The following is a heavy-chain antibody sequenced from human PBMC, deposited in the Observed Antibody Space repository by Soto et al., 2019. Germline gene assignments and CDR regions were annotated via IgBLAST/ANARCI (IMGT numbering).Heavy chain of an antibody. CDR2: ISNSFSDGNT. V-gene: IGHV3-23*01. Sequence: EVQLLESGGGLVQPGGSLRLSCAASGFTFSTYAMNWVRQAPGKGPEWVSAISNSFSDGNTHYADSVKGRFTISRDNDKNTVFLEMNSLRAEDTAVYYCAKVFSPELGNYFDHWGQGTLVTVSS. D-gene: IGHD1-7*01. J-gene: IGHJ4*02. CDR1: GFTFSTYA. CDR3: AKVFSPELGNYFDH.